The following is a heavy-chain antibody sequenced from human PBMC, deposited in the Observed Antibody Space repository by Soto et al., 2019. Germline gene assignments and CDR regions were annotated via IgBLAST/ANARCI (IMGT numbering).Heavy chain of an antibody. Sequence: SSETLSLTCTVSGVYLSSTHYYWGWIRQSPGKGLEWIGSIYYGGSTYHNPSLKNRVIISVDRSQNQFSLKLTSVTAADSAVYYCARPKFSGTYDSWGQGTLVTVSS. V-gene: IGHV4-39*01. J-gene: IGHJ5*01. D-gene: IGHD1-26*01. CDR2: IYYGGST. CDR1: GVYLSSTHYY. CDR3: ARPKFSGTYDS.